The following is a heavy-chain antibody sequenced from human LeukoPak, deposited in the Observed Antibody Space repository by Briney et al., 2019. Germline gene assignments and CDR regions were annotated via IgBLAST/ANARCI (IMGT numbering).Heavy chain of an antibody. V-gene: IGHV3-7*01. J-gene: IGHJ4*02. CDR2: IKDDGSEG. Sequence: GGSLRLSCTTSGFTFSSYWMSWVRQAPGKGPEWVANIKDDGSEGYYVDSVRGRFTISRDNAKNLLYLQLNSLRAEDMAVYYCARATVFGTVDYWGQGTLVTVSS. D-gene: IGHD3-3*01. CDR3: ARATVFGTVDY. CDR1: GFTFSSYW.